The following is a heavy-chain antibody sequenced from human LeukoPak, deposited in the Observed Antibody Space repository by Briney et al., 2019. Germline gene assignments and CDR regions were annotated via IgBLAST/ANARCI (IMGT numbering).Heavy chain of an antibody. CDR3: AKGRVEVTYFDY. J-gene: IGHJ4*02. CDR2: ISYGGSNK. CDR1: GFTFSSYG. Sequence: PGRSLRLSCAASGFTFSSYGMHWVRQAPGKGLEWVAVISYGGSNKYYTDSVKGRFTISRDNSKNTLYLQMNSLRAEDTAVYYCAKGRVEVTYFDYWGQGTLVTVSS. D-gene: IGHD2-21*02. V-gene: IGHV3-30*18.